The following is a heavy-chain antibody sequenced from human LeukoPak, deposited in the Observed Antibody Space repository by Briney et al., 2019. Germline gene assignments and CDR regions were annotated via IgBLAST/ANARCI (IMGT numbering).Heavy chain of an antibody. Sequence: PSETLSLTCTVPGDSIGRYFWSWIRQSPTKGVEWLGYMHFSGATSYNPSLKSRVTISVDTSKKEFSLKLTSVTAADTAVYFCARDTGDYPYYFDYWGQGILVTVSS. V-gene: IGHV4-59*01. CDR2: MHFSGAT. CDR3: ARDTGDYPYYFDY. CDR1: GDSIGRYF. D-gene: IGHD3-9*01. J-gene: IGHJ4*02.